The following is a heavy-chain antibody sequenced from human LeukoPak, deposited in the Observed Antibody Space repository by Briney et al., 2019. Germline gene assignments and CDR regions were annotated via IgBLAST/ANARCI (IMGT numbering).Heavy chain of an antibody. CDR1: GGSFSGYY. D-gene: IGHD4/OR15-4a*01. V-gene: IGHV4-34*01. CDR3: ARVGGWSQAAAGLYYFDY. Sequence: PSETLSLTCAVYGGSFSGYYWSWIRQPPGKGLEWTGEINHSGSTNYNPSLKSRVTISVDTSKNQFSLKLSSVTAADTAVYYCARVGGWSQAAAGLYYFDYWGQGTLVTVSS. CDR2: INHSGST. J-gene: IGHJ4*02.